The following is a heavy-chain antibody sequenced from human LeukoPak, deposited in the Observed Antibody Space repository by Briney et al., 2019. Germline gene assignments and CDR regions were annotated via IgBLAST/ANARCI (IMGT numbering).Heavy chain of an antibody. CDR3: AKHNEDYGDYAGFGY. CDR2: ISGSGGST. CDR1: GFTFSSYA. J-gene: IGHJ4*02. V-gene: IGHV3-23*01. D-gene: IGHD4-17*01. Sequence: PGGSLRLSCAASGFTFSSYAMSWVRQAPGKGLEWVSAISGSGGSTYYADSVKGRFTISRDNSKNTLYLQMNSLRAEDTAVYYCAKHNEDYGDYAGFGYWGQGTLVTVSS.